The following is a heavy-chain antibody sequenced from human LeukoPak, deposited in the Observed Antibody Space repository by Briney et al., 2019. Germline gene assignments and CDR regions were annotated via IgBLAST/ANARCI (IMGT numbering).Heavy chain of an antibody. CDR2: ISTSSSYI. Sequence: GGSLRLSCAGSGFTFSRHSMNWVRQAPGKGLEWVSSISTSSSYIYYGDSVKGRFTISRDNAENSLYLQMSSLRDDDTAVYYCTRDRGWQQFDYWGQGTLVTVSS. D-gene: IGHD5-24*01. V-gene: IGHV3-21*01. J-gene: IGHJ4*02. CDR1: GFTFSRHS. CDR3: TRDRGWQQFDY.